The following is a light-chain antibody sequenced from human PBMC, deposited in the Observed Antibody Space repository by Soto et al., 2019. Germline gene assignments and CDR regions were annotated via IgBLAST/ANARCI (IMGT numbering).Light chain of an antibody. CDR2: DVS. CDR3: CSYTTSNTRQIV. J-gene: IGLJ1*01. Sequence: QSVLTQPAYVSGSPGQSITISCTGTSSDVGGYNYVSWYQQHPGKAPKFMIYDVSSRPSGVSNRFSGSKSGNTASLTISGLQAEDEADYYCCSYTTSNTRQIVFGTGTKVTVL. V-gene: IGLV2-14*03. CDR1: SSDVGGYNY.